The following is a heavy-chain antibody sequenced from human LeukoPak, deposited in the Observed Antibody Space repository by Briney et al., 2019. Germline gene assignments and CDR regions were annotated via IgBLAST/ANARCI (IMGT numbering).Heavy chain of an antibody. Sequence: ASVKVSCKSSGYTFTSYYMYWVRQAPGQGLEWMGIINPSGGSTSYAQKFQGRVTMTRDTSTSTVYMELSSLRSEDTAVYYCAREDADYTFSFDFWGQGTLVTVSS. CDR1: GYTFTSYY. CDR3: AREDADYTFSFDF. D-gene: IGHD4-17*01. J-gene: IGHJ4*02. V-gene: IGHV1-46*01. CDR2: INPSGGST.